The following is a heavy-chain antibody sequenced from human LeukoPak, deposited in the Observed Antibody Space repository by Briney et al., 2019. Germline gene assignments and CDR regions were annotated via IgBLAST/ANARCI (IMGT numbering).Heavy chain of an antibody. CDR1: GFTFSSYA. D-gene: IGHD3-3*01. V-gene: IGHV3-23*01. Sequence: PGGSLRLSYAASGFTFSSYAMSWVRQAPGKGLEWVSAISGSGGSTYYADSVKGRFTISRDNSKNTLYLQMNSLRAEDTAVYYCAKFLQWLLLPNDAFDIWGQGTMVTVSS. J-gene: IGHJ3*02. CDR2: ISGSGGST. CDR3: AKFLQWLLLPNDAFDI.